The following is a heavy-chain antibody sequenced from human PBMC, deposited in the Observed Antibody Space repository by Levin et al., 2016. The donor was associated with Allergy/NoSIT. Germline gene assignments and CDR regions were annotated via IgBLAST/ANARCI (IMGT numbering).Heavy chain of an antibody. J-gene: IGHJ3*02. CDR2: IYSDGSK. CDR1: GFSLNTGGVG. CDR3: AHRVVRGPLRAFDI. D-gene: IGHD3-10*01. Sequence: SGPTLVKPTETLTLTCTFSGFSLNTGGVGVGWFRQPPGKAPEWLAVIYSDGSKRWRPSLYERINVTKDTSNNRVALTLTNMDPAETGTYFCAHRVVRGPLRAFDIWGQGTMVTVSS. V-gene: IGHV2-5*02.